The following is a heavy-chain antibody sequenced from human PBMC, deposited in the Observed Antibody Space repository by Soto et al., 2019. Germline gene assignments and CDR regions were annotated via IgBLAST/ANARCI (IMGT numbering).Heavy chain of an antibody. CDR1: GGSITSSTYY. CDR2: IYYSGST. J-gene: IGHJ5*02. CDR3: XXXXXXXXXXXNWFDP. V-gene: IGHV4-39*01. Sequence: QLQLQESGPGLVKPSETLSLTCTVSGGSITSSTYYWGWIRQPPGKGLEWIASIYYSGSTYYNPSLKSRVTISVDTSKNQFSLNLSSVTAADTTVYYXXXXXXXXXXXXNWFDPWGQGTLVTVSS.